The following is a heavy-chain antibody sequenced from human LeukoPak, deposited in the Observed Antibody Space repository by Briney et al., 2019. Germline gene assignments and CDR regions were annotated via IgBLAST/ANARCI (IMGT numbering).Heavy chain of an antibody. V-gene: IGHV7-4-1*02. CDR1: GYTFTSYA. CDR2: INTNTGNP. D-gene: IGHD3-10*01. CDR3: ARTGRWVRGVIRDNWFDP. Sequence: ASVNVSCKASGYTFTSYAMNWVRQAPGQGLEWMGWINTNTGNPTYAPGFTGRFVFSWDTSVSTAYLQISSLKAEDTAVYYCARTGRWVRGVIRDNWFDPWGQGTLVTVSS. J-gene: IGHJ5*02.